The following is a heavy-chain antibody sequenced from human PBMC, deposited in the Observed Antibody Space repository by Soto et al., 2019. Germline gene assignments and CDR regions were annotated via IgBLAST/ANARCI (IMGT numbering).Heavy chain of an antibody. Sequence: SETLSLTCTVSGGSISSYYWSWIRQPPGKGLEWIGYIYYSGSTNYNPSLKSRVTISVDTSKNQFSLYLQMNSLRAEDTAVYYCAVVPAANGHYGMDVWGQGTTVTVSS. CDR2: IYYSGST. D-gene: IGHD2-2*01. V-gene: IGHV4-59*12. CDR3: AVVPAANGHYGMDV. J-gene: IGHJ6*02. CDR1: GGSISSYY.